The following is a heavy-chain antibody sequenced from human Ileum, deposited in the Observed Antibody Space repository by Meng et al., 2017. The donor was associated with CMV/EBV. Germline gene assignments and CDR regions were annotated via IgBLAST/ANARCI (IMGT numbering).Heavy chain of an antibody. CDR1: GYTFTSYG. Sequence: ASVKVSCKASGYTFTSYGISWVRQAPGQGLEWMGWISAYYGNTNYAQKLQGRVTMTTDTSTSTAYMELRSLRSDDTAVYYCARGTSTRFLEWLLPPGGMDVWGQGTTVTVSS. J-gene: IGHJ6*02. D-gene: IGHD3-3*01. V-gene: IGHV1-18*01. CDR2: ISAYYGNT. CDR3: ARGTSTRFLEWLLPPGGMDV.